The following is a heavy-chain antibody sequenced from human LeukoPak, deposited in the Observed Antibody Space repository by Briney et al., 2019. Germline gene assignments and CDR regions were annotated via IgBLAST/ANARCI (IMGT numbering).Heavy chain of an antibody. V-gene: IGHV4-59*01. CDR3: ARGAGLLSYFDY. CDR2: IYYSGST. D-gene: IGHD3-10*01. CDR1: GGSISSYC. J-gene: IGHJ4*02. Sequence: SETLSLTCTVSGGSISSYCWSWIRQPPGKGLEWIGYIYYSGSTNYNPSLKSRVTISVDTSKNQFSLKLSSVTAADTAVYYCARGAGLLSYFDYWGQGTLVTVSS.